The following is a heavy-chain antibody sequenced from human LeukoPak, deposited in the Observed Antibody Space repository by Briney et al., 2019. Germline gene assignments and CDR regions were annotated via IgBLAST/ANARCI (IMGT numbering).Heavy chain of an antibody. V-gene: IGHV4-30-4*01. Sequence: PSETLSLTCTVSGCSISSGDYYWSWIRQPPGKGLEWIGYIYYSGSTYYNPSLKSRVTISVDTSKNQFSLKLSSVTAADTAVYCCARGGGYSGYEIGYWGQGTLVTVSS. D-gene: IGHD5-12*01. CDR1: GCSISSGDYY. CDR3: ARGGGYSGYEIGY. CDR2: IYYSGST. J-gene: IGHJ4*02.